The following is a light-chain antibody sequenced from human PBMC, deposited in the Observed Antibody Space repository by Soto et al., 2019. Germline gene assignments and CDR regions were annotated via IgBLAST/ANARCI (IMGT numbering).Light chain of an antibody. J-gene: IGKJ5*01. CDR1: QRVRRNY. CDR3: QQRSNWPT. V-gene: IGKV3D-20*02. Sequence: EIVLTQSPGTLYLSPGERATLSCRASQRVRRNYLAWYQQKPGQAPRLLISGASSRATGIPDRFSVSGSGTDFTLPISRMEPEDFAVDDCQQRSNWPTFGQGTRLEIK. CDR2: GAS.